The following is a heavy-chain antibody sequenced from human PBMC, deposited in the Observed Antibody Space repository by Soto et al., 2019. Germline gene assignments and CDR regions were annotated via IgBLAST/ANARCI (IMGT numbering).Heavy chain of an antibody. CDR2: IYYSGLT. CDR3: ARPPGYISDWYYFDL. Sequence: PSETLSLTCTVSGGSMSSEGYYWSWIRQHPGKGLEWIGYIYYSGLTDYNPSLKSRLTISVDKSKNEFYLKMRSVTAADTAVYYCARPPGYISDWYYFDLWGQGTQVTVSS. CDR1: GGSMSSEGYY. D-gene: IGHD3-9*01. V-gene: IGHV4-31*03. J-gene: IGHJ4*02.